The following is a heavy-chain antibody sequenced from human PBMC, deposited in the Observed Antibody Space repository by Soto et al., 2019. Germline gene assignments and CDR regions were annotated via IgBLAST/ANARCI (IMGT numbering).Heavy chain of an antibody. CDR2: ISYDGSNK. CDR3: AKSRSGNSRDWFDP. CDR1: GFTFSSYG. V-gene: IGHV3-30*18. Sequence: GGSLRLSCAASGFTFSSYGVHWVRQAPGKGLEWVAVISYDGSNKYYADSVKGRFTISRDNSKNTLYLQMNSLRAEDTAVYYCAKSRSGNSRDWFDPWGQGTLVTVSS. J-gene: IGHJ5*02. D-gene: IGHD2-21*02.